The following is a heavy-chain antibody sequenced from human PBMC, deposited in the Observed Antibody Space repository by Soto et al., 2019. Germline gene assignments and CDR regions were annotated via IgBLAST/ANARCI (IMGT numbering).Heavy chain of an antibody. Sequence: SGPTRVRPTETLTQTGAVCGFSLSNARMGVRWIRQPPGKAQEWLAHILSNDEKSYSTSLKSKLTISKDTSKSQVVLTMTNMDPVDTATYYCARIVEGYGDSKILRDYFYYMEVWGKGTTVIVSS. CDR2: ILSNDEK. D-gene: IGHD4-17*01. J-gene: IGHJ6*03. CDR1: GFSLSNARMG. CDR3: ARIVEGYGDSKILRDYFYYMEV. V-gene: IGHV2-26*01.